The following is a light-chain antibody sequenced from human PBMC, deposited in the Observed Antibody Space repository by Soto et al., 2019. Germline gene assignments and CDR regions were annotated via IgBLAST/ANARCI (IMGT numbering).Light chain of an antibody. CDR1: ISNIGAGYD. V-gene: IGLV1-40*01. Sequence: QTVVTQPPSVSGAPGQRVTISCTGSISNIGAGYDVHWYQQLPGTVPKVLIYGNSNRPSGVPDRFSGSKSGTSASLAITGLQAEDEADYYCQSYDISLSGFHVFGTGTKVTVL. CDR3: QSYDISLSGFHV. CDR2: GNS. J-gene: IGLJ1*01.